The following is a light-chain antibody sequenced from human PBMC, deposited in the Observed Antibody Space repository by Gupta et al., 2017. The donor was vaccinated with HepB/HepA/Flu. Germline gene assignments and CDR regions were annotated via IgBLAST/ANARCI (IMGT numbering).Light chain of an antibody. CDR3: CSYTTSTTLL. J-gene: IGLJ2*01. CDR2: EVS. CDR1: SSDVGSYDL. Sequence: SALTQPAYVSGSPGQSNTIPCTGTSSDVGSYDLVSWYQQYPGKAPKLMIYEVSKRPSGISNRFSSSKSSNTASLTISGLQSEDESYYDGCSYTTSTTLLFGGGAKLTVL. V-gene: IGLV2-23*02.